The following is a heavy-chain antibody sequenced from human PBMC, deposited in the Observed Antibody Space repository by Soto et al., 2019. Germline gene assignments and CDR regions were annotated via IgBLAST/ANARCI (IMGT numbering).Heavy chain of an antibody. CDR3: ARLPNKSPQN. J-gene: IGHJ1*01. CDR2: ISNDGSS. V-gene: IGHV3-74*01. Sequence: VQLVESGGGLVQPGGSLRLSCVACGFTFSSYWMHWVRQAPGKGLVWVSSISNDGSSIYADPVKGRFTISRDNAKNTLYLQMNSLRAEDTAVYYCARLPNKSPQNWGQGTLVIVSP. CDR1: GFTFSSYW.